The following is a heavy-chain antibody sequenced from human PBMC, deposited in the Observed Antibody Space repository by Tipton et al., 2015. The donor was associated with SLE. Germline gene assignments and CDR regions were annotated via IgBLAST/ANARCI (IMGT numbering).Heavy chain of an antibody. V-gene: IGHV4-39*01. J-gene: IGHJ6*01. CDR3: ARPERGVRLGMDV. CDR1: GASISISDYN. D-gene: IGHD3-10*01. Sequence: TLSLTCTVSGASISISDYNWDWVRQPPVKGLEWIGRIYYNGNTYYSPTLYSRVTIFLDTSKNQFSLKLSSVTAADTAVYYCARPERGVRLGMDVWGQGTTVTVSS. CDR2: IYYNGNT.